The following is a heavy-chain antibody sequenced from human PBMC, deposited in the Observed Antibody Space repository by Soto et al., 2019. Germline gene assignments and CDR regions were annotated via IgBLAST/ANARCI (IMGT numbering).Heavy chain of an antibody. D-gene: IGHD3-9*01. CDR1: GFTFSSYA. CDR2: ISGSDGTT. CDR3: AKTVGTSWADYSRYFDY. V-gene: IGHV3-23*01. J-gene: IGHJ4*02. Sequence: PGGSLRLSCVASGFTFSSYAMSWVRQAPGKGLEWVSVISGSDGTTYYADSVKGRFTISRDNSKNTLYLQMNSLRAEGTALYYCAKTVGTSWADYSRYFDYWGQGTLVTVSS.